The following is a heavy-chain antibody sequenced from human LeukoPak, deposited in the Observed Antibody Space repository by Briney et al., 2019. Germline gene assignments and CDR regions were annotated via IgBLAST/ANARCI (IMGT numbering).Heavy chain of an antibody. CDR1: GYSFTSYD. J-gene: IGHJ4*02. CDR2: MNPNSGDA. CDR3: ARSNFGGNVHFDY. V-gene: IGHV1-8*02. D-gene: IGHD4-23*01. Sequence: ASVKVSCKASGYSFTSYDVNWVRQATGQGLEWKGWMNPNSGDADYTQKFKGRVTFTRDTSTRTAYMEVNSLGSEDTAVYYCARSNFGGNVHFDYWGQGTLVTVSS.